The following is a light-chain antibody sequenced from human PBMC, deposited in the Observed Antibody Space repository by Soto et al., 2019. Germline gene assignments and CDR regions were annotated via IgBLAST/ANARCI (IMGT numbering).Light chain of an antibody. CDR1: QSVSSN. J-gene: IGKJ3*01. CDR2: GAS. Sequence: EIVMTQSPATLSVSPGERATLSCRASQSVSSNLAWYQQKPGQAPRLLIYGASTRATGIPARFSGSGSGTEFTLTISRLEPEDFAVYYCQQYGNSPFTFGPGTKVDIK. V-gene: IGKV3-15*01. CDR3: QQYGNSPFT.